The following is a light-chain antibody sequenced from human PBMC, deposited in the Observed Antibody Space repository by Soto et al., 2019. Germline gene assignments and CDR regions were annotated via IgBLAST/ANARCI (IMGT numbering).Light chain of an antibody. Sequence: IVLTQSPGTLSLSPGERATLSCRARQSVSSIYLAWYQQKPGQAPRLLIYGASSRATGIPDRFSGSGSGTDFTLTISRLEPEDFAVYYCQQYGSSPPITFGQGTRLEIK. V-gene: IGKV3-20*01. CDR2: GAS. CDR3: QQYGSSPPIT. CDR1: QSVSSIY. J-gene: IGKJ5*01.